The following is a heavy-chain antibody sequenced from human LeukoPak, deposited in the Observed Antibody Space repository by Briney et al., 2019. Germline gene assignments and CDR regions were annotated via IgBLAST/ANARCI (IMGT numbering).Heavy chain of an antibody. CDR2: ISGSGGST. CDR1: GFTFSSYA. V-gene: IGHV3-23*01. J-gene: IGHJ4*02. Sequence: PGGSLRLSCAASGFTFSSYAMSWVRQAPGKGLEWVSAISGSGGSTYYADSVKGRFTISRDNSKNTLYLQMNSLRAEDTAVEYCSKDGYRGIAVSLIYFDYWGQGTLVTVS. CDR3: SKDGYRGIAVSLIYFDY. D-gene: IGHD6-19*01.